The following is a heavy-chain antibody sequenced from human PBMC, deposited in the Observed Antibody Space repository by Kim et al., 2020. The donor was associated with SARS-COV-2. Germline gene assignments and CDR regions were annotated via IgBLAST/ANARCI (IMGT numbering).Heavy chain of an antibody. CDR2: TYFRSKWNY. J-gene: IGHJ5*02. CDR1: GDSVSSTTAA. V-gene: IGHV6-1*01. CDR3: ARGRASSGGDWFDP. D-gene: IGHD6-25*01. Sequence: SQTLSLTCAISGDSVSSTTAAWNWIRQSPASGLEWLGRTYFRSKWNYDYALSVKSRIVFNADTSKNQVSLQLKSVTPEDTAIYYCARGRASSGGDWFDPWGQEILVTVSS.